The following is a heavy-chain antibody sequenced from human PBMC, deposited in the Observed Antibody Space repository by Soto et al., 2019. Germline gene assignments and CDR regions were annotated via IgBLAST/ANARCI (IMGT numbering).Heavy chain of an antibody. CDR2: ISGGGGST. D-gene: IGHD6-13*01. Sequence: GSLRLSCAASGFTFNNYAMSWVRQAPGKGLEWVSTISGGGGSTYYADSVKGRFTISRDNSKNTLFLQMNSLRAEDTALYYCATGIPTYYFDYWGQGTLVTVSS. V-gene: IGHV3-23*01. J-gene: IGHJ4*02. CDR1: GFTFNNYA. CDR3: ATGIPTYYFDY.